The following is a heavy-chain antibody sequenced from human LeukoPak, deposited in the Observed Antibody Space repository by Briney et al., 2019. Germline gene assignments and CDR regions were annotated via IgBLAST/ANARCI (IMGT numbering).Heavy chain of an antibody. J-gene: IGHJ5*02. V-gene: IGHV3-30-3*01. D-gene: IGHD3-3*01. CDR1: GFTFSSYA. Sequence: PGGSLRLSCAASGFTFSSYAMHWVRQAPGKGLEWVAVISYDGSNKYYADSVKGRFTISRDNSKNTLYLQMNSLRAEDTAVYYCVRFLETPFRFDPWGQGTLVTVSS. CDR3: VRFLETPFRFDP. CDR2: ISYDGSNK.